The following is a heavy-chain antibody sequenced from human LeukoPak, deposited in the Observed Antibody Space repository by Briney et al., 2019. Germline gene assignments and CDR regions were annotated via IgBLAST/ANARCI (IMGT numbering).Heavy chain of an antibody. CDR2: IYTTGST. CDR1: GDSISSGSYY. D-gene: IGHD6-19*01. V-gene: IGHV4-61*02. Sequence: HSETLSLTCTVSGDSISSGSYYWSWIRQPAGKELEWIGRIYTTGSTNYNPSLKSRVTISVDTSKNQFSLKLSSVTAADTAVYYCARRGAVAGTLDYWGQGTLVTVSS. J-gene: IGHJ4*02. CDR3: ARRGAVAGTLDY.